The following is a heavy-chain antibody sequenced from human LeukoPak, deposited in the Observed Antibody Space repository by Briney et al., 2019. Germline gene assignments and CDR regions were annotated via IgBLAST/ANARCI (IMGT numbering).Heavy chain of an antibody. CDR3: ARNKPGADSSGYSSFHYYYYGMDV. J-gene: IGHJ6*02. CDR2: ISRSSRDI. Sequence: GGSLRLSCAASGFTFSLYSMTWVRQAPGKGLEWVSSISRSSRDIYYVDSVKGRSTISRDNAKNALSLQMNSLRAEDTAVYYCARNKPGADSSGYSSFHYYYYGMDVWGQGTTVTVSS. CDR1: GFTFSLYS. D-gene: IGHD3-22*01. V-gene: IGHV3-21*01.